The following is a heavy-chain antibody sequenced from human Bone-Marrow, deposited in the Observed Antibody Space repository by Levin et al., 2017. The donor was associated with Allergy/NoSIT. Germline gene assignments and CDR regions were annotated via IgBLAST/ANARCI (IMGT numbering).Heavy chain of an antibody. J-gene: IGHJ6*02. CDR1: GSTFSSHG. D-gene: IGHD2-2*01. Sequence: GESLKISCVGTGSTFSSHGFHWVRQAPGKGLEWVAVIRYDGNRQDYAESVKGRFTISRDNSRKTVYLQMDSLRGEDTAVYYCAKDRGGAYANYYGMDVWGQGTTVIVSS. CDR2: IRYDGNRQ. V-gene: IGHV3-30*02. CDR3: AKDRGGAYANYYGMDV.